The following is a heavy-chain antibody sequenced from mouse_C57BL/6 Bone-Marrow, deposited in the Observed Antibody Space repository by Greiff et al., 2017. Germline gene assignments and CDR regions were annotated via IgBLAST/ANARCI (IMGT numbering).Heavy chain of an antibody. D-gene: IGHD2-4*01. V-gene: IGHV3-6*01. Sequence: EVQLQQSGPGLVKPSQSLSLTCSVTGYSITSGYYWNWIRQFPGNKLEWMGYISYDGSNNYNPSLKNRISITRDTSKNQVFLKLNSVTTEDTATYYCARDGIYYDFDYWGQGTTLTVSS. CDR1: GYSITSGYY. CDR2: ISYDGSN. CDR3: ARDGIYYDFDY. J-gene: IGHJ2*01.